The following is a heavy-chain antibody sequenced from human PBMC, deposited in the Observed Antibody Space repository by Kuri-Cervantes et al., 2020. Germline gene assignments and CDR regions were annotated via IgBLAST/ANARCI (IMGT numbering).Heavy chain of an antibody. CDR2: MNPNRGNT. D-gene: IGHD1-7*01. Sequence: ASVKVSCKASGYTFTSYDINWVRQATGQGLGGMGWMNPNRGNTGYAQKFQGRVTMTRNTSISTAYMELSSLRSEDTAVYYCAKGTFSNELPVDPWGQGTLGTVSS. J-gene: IGHJ5*02. V-gene: IGHV1-8*01. CDR1: GYTFTSYD. CDR3: AKGTFSNELPVDP.